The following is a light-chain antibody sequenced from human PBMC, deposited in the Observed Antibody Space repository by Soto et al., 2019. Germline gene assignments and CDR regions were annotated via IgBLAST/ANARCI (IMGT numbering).Light chain of an antibody. CDR2: EVS. V-gene: IGLV2-14*01. CDR3: SSYTSSSTRV. CDR1: SSDVGGYNY. Sequence: QSVLTQPASVSGSPGQSITISCTGTSSDVGGYNYVSWYQQHPGKAPKLMIYEVSNRPSGVSNRFSGSKSGNTASLTISGLQADDEADYYCSSYTSSSTRVFGTGTKVNVL. J-gene: IGLJ1*01.